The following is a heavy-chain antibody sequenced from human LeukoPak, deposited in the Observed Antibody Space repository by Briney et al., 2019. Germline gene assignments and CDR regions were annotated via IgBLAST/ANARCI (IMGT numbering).Heavy chain of an antibody. CDR2: ISGSGGST. D-gene: IGHD6-13*01. Sequence: GGSLRLSCAASGFTFSSYAMSWVRQAPGKGLEWVSAISGSGGSTYYADSVKGRFTISRDNSKNTLYLQMNSLRAEDTAVYYCALIAAAGTASHYYYYGMDVWGQGTTVTVSS. CDR1: GFTFSSYA. CDR3: ALIAAAGTASHYYYYGMDV. J-gene: IGHJ6*02. V-gene: IGHV3-23*01.